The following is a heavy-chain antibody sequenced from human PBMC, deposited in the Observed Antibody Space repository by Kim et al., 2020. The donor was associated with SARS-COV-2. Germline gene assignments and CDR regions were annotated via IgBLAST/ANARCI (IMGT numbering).Heavy chain of an antibody. V-gene: IGHV3-21*01. CDR1: GFSFSSYS. Sequence: GGSLRLSCAASGFSFSSYSMAWVRQAPGKGLEWVASINRKSDYIYYTDSVKGRFIVSRDNARSSLYLQMNYLRAEDAAVYSCAKGPPAYAEPFDSWGQG. CDR3: AKGPPAYAEPFDS. J-gene: IGHJ4*02. CDR2: INRKSDYI.